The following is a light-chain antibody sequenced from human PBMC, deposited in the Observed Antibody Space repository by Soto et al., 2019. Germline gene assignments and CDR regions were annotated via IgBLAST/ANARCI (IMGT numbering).Light chain of an antibody. V-gene: IGLV6-57*01. Sequence: NFMLTQPHSVSESPGKTVTISCTRSSGSIASNYVQWYQQRPGSSPTTVIYEDNQRPSGVPDRFSGSIDSSSNSASLTLSGLKTEDEADYYCQSYDSSNQNWVFGGGTKLTVL. CDR1: SGSIASNY. CDR2: EDN. CDR3: QSYDSSNQNWV. J-gene: IGLJ3*02.